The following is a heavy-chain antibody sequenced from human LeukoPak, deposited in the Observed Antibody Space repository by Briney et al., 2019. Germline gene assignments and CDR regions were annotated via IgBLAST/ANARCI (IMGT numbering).Heavy chain of an antibody. CDR3: ARDIGSSSWYLDY. Sequence: GASVKVSCKASGYTFTGYYMHWVRQAPGQGLEWMGRINPNSGGTNYAQKFQGRVTMTRDTSISTAYKELSRLRSDDTAVYYCARDIGSSSWYLDYWGQGTLVTVSS. CDR2: INPNSGGT. CDR1: GYTFTGYY. D-gene: IGHD6-13*01. V-gene: IGHV1-2*06. J-gene: IGHJ4*02.